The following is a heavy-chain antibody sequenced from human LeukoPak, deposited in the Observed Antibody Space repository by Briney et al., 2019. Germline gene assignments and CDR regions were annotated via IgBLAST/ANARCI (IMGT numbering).Heavy chain of an antibody. Sequence: GGSLRLSCAASGFTFSSYAISWVRQAPGKGLEWVSSISGSGTSTYYAQSVKGRFTTSRDNSKNTLYLQMNSLRAEDTALYSCAKDYGGYSDAFDIWGQGTVVTVSS. CDR3: AKDYGGYSDAFDI. D-gene: IGHD4-23*01. CDR1: GFTFSSYA. CDR2: ISGSGTST. J-gene: IGHJ3*02. V-gene: IGHV3-23*01.